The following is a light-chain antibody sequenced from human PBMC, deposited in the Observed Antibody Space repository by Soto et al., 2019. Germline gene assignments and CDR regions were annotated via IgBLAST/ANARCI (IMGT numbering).Light chain of an antibody. Sequence: EKVMTQSPATLSMSPRERATLSCRASQSVSNFLAWYQQKPGQTPRLLIYGASTRATGIPARFSGSGSGTEFTLTISSLQSEDFAVYYCQQYSNWPSWTFGQGTKVEVK. V-gene: IGKV3-15*01. J-gene: IGKJ1*01. CDR1: QSVSNF. CDR3: QQYSNWPSWT. CDR2: GAS.